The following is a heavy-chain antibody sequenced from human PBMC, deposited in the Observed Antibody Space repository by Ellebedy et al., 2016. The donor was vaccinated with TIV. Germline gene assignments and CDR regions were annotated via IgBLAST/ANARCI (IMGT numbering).Heavy chain of an antibody. V-gene: IGHV3-7*03. J-gene: IGHJ4*02. CDR2: IKEDGSEE. Sequence: GESLKISCAASGFTFSLNWMYWVRQAPGKGLEWVANIKEDGSEEYYVDSVKGRFTISRDNAKNSLYLQMNSLRAEDTAVYYCVRDLRWSYFDWGQGTLVTVSS. CDR3: VRDLRWSYFD. CDR1: GFTFSLNW. D-gene: IGHD1-26*01.